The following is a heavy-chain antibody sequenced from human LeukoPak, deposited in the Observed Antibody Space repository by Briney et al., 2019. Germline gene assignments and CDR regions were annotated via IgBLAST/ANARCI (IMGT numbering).Heavy chain of an antibody. CDR1: GGSISSYY. D-gene: IGHD1-7*01. V-gene: IGHV4-59*01. CDR3: ARFITGTRGCWFDP. CDR2: IYYSGST. J-gene: IGHJ5*02. Sequence: PSETLSLTCTVSGGSISSYYWSWIRQPPGKGLEWIGYIYYSGSTNYSPSLKSRVTISVDTSKNQFSLKLSSVTAADTAVYYCARFITGTRGCWFDPWGQGTLVTVSS.